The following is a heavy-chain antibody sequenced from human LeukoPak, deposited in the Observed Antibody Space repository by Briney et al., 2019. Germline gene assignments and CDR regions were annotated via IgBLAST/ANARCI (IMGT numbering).Heavy chain of an antibody. CDR1: GVSISSSSYY. V-gene: IGHV4-39*01. D-gene: IGHD3-9*01. CDR2: IYYSGST. J-gene: IGHJ4*02. Sequence: SETLSLTCTVSGVSISSSSYYWGWIRQPPGKGLEWIGSIYYSGSTYYNPSLKSRVTISVDTSKNQFSLKLSSVTAADTAVYYCARRDYDILTALNFDYWGQGTLVTVSS. CDR3: ARRDYDILTALNFDY.